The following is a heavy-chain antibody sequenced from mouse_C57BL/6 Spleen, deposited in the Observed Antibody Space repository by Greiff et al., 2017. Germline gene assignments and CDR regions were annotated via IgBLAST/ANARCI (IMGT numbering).Heavy chain of an antibody. CDR1: GYAFSSSW. D-gene: IGHD2-3*01. CDR3: EREGDGYNTGYDMGD. J-gene: IGHJ4*01. CDR2: LYPGDGDT. V-gene: IGHV1-82*01. Sequence: VQLQQPGPELVKPGASVKFSCKASGYAFSSSWMHWVKQRPGQGLEWIGLLYPGDGDTNYNGKFKGKATLTADTSSSTAYMQLSSLTSEDSAVYVGEREGDGYNTGYDMGDWGQGPSVTVA.